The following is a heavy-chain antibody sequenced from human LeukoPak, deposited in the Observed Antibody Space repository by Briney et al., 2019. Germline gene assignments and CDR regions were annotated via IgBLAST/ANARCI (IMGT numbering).Heavy chain of an antibody. Sequence: ASVKVSCKASGYTFTGYYMHWVRQAPGQGLEWMGWINPNSGGTYYAQKFQGRVTMTRDTSISTAYMELSRLRSDDTAVYYCASTGVGPAAPYYFDYWGQGTLVTVSS. CDR2: INPNSGGT. D-gene: IGHD2-2*01. CDR1: GYTFTGYY. J-gene: IGHJ4*02. CDR3: ASTGVGPAAPYYFDY. V-gene: IGHV1-2*02.